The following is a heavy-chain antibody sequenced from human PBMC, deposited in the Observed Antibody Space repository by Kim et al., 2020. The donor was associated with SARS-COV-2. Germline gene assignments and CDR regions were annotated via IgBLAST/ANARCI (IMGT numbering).Heavy chain of an antibody. V-gene: IGHV3-11*01. CDR2: ISSSGSTI. CDR3: ARPRGPNYYYYYYMDV. J-gene: IGHJ6*03. CDR1: GFTFSDYY. D-gene: IGHD3-10*01. Sequence: GGSLSLSCAASGFTFSDYYMSWIRQAPGKGLEWVSYISSSGSTIYYADSVKGRFTISRDNAKNSLYLQMNSLRAEDTAVYYCARPRGPNYYYYYYMDVWGKGTTVTVSS.